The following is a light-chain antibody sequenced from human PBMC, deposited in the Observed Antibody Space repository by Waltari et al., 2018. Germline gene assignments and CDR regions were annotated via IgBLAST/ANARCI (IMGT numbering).Light chain of an antibody. CDR1: QSISSY. CDR3: QQSYSTLSYT. CDR2: AAS. V-gene: IGKV1-39*01. Sequence: VTITCRASQSISSYLNWYQQKPGKAPKLLIYAASSLQSGVPSRFSGSGSGTDFTLTISSLQPEDFATYYCQQSYSTLSYTFGQGTKLEIK. J-gene: IGKJ2*01.